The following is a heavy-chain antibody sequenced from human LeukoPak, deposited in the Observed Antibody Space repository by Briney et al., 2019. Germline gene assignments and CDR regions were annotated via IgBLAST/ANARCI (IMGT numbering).Heavy chain of an antibody. V-gene: IGHV4-30-4*01. Sequence: SETLSLTCTVSGGSISSGDYYWSWIRQPPGKGLEWIGYIYHSGSTYYNPSLKSRVTISVDTSKNQFSLKLSSVTAADTAVYYCARRRGDIYYYYYGMDVWGQGTTVTVSS. CDR3: ARRRGDIYYYYYGMDV. CDR1: GGSISSGDYY. CDR2: IYHSGST. J-gene: IGHJ6*02.